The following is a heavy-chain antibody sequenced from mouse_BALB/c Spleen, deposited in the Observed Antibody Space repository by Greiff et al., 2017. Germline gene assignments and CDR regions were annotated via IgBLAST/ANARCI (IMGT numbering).Heavy chain of an antibody. J-gene: IGHJ3*01. Sequence: EVQLQQSGTVLARPGASVKMSCKASGYSFTSYWMHWVKQRPGQGLEWIGAIYPGNSDTSYNQKFKGKAKLTAVTSASTAYMELSSLTNEDSAVYYCTRRRSYDDGFAYWGQGTLVTVSA. D-gene: IGHD2-12*01. V-gene: IGHV1-5*01. CDR3: TRRRSYDDGFAY. CDR1: GYSFTSYW. CDR2: IYPGNSDT.